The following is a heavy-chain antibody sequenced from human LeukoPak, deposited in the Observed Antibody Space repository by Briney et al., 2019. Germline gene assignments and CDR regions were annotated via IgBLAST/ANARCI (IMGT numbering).Heavy chain of an antibody. Sequence: PGGSLRLSCAASGFTFSSYAMSWVRQAPGKGLEWVSAISGSGGSTYYADSVKGRFTISRDNSKNTLYLQMNSLRAEDTAVYYCAKKGIGVGAEYYFDYWGQGTLVTVSS. CDR2: ISGSGGST. D-gene: IGHD1-26*01. CDR1: GFTFSSYA. CDR3: AKKGIGVGAEYYFDY. V-gene: IGHV3-23*01. J-gene: IGHJ4*02.